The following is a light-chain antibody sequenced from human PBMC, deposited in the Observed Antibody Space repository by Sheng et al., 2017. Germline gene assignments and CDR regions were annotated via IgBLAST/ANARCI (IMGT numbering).Light chain of an antibody. CDR1: KLGDKY. CDR3: QTWDSADNYV. V-gene: IGLV3-1*01. J-gene: IGLJ1*01. Sequence: SYELTQAPSVSVSPGQTASITCSGDKLGDKYACWYQQKPGQSPVLVIYQHNKRPSGIPERFSGSTSGNTATLTISGTQAMDEADYYCQTWDSADNYVFGTGTKVTVL. CDR2: QHN.